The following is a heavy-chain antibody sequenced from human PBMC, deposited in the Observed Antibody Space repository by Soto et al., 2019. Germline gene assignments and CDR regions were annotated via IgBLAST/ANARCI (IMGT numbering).Heavy chain of an antibody. CDR2: IWYDGSNK. D-gene: IGHD4-17*01. CDR3: ARDRPTVVPTRSFDY. J-gene: IGHJ4*02. Sequence: GGSLRLSCAASGFTFSSYGMHWVRQAPGKGLEWVAVIWYDGSNKYYADSVKGRFTISRDNSKNTLYLQMNSLRAEDTAVYYCARDRPTVVPTRSFDYWGQGTLVTVSS. V-gene: IGHV3-33*01. CDR1: GFTFSSYG.